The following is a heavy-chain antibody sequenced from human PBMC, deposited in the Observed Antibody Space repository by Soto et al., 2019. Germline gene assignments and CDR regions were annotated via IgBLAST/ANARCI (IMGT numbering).Heavy chain of an antibody. J-gene: IGHJ4*02. CDR2: VNHVGNT. V-gene: IGHV4-34*01. CDR3: ARGHPSLY. CDR1: GGSFTDYC. Sequence: QVQLQQWGAGLLKPSETLSLTCAVSGGSFTDYCWTCLRQLPGKGLEWIGEVNHVGNTNCNPSLKSRVTISIDTSKKQFALKVNSVTAADTAVYYCARGHPSLYWGQGTLVTVSS.